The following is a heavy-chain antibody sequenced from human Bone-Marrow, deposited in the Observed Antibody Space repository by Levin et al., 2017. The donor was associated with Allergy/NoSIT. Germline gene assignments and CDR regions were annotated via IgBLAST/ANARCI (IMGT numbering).Heavy chain of an antibody. V-gene: IGHV3-7*02. J-gene: IGHJ4*02. D-gene: IGHD2-8*01. Sequence: GGSLRLSCASSGFTFSGYWMAWVRQAPGKGLEWVANINRDGDDGYYVDSVKGRFTISRDNARNSLDLQMNSLRVEDTAVYYCARNGAWSFEFWGQGTLVTVSS. CDR1: GFTFSGYW. CDR2: INRDGDDG. CDR3: ARNGAWSFEF.